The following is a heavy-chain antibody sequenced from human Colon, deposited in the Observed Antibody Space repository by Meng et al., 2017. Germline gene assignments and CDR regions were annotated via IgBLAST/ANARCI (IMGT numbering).Heavy chain of an antibody. CDR1: GRSFGDDF. Sequence: QGQVRQRAAAQLKPSDTLSLSLCCSGRSFGDDFLTGTRRSPGKGLEWVREIQPRGSTYYSPALQTPVTIPLDTSKNHDSLTLSSMTPANTAVYYCARCVDWAKSGNFWGQGTLVTVSS. J-gene: IGHJ4*02. CDR3: ARCVDWAKSGNF. V-gene: IGHV4-34*01. CDR2: IQPRGST. D-gene: IGHD3-9*01.